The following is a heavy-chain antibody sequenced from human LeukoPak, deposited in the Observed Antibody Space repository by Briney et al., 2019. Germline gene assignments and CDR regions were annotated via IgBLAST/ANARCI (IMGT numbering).Heavy chain of an antibody. CDR3: TNMYSLNY. CDR1: GFTFSSYW. D-gene: IGHD6-13*01. J-gene: IGHJ4*02. Sequence: RGSLRLSCVGSGFTFSSYWMHWVRQTPGKGLVWVSRIKSDGISTNYADSVRGRFTISRDNAKNTLYLQMNSLRAEDTAVYYCTNMYSLNYWGRGTLVTVSS. V-gene: IGHV3-74*01. CDR2: IKSDGIST.